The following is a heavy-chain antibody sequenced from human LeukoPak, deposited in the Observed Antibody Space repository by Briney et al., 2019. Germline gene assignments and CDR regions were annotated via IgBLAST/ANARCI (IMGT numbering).Heavy chain of an antibody. V-gene: IGHV3-53*01. Sequence: GGSLRLSCAASGFTVSSNYMSWVRQAPGKGLEWVSVIYSGGSTYYADSVKGRFTISRDNSKNTLYLQMNSLRAEDTAVYYCARDLSVIKMIVDPLGVNEDAFDIWGQGTMVTVSS. D-gene: IGHD3-22*01. CDR1: GFTVSSNY. CDR3: ARDLSVIKMIVDPLGVNEDAFDI. CDR2: IYSGGST. J-gene: IGHJ3*02.